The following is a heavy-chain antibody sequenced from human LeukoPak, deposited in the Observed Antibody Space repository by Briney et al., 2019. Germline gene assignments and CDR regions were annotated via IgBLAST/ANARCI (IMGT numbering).Heavy chain of an antibody. CDR1: GGSISSYY. V-gene: IGHV4-59*08. Sequence: SETLSLTCTVSGGSISSYYWSWIRQPPGKGLEWIGYIYYSGSTTSNPSLKSRVTISVDTSKNQFSLKLFSVTAADTAVYYCARLPSGTSFDYWGQGTLVTVSS. CDR2: IYYSGST. D-gene: IGHD2-2*01. J-gene: IGHJ4*02. CDR3: ARLPSGTSFDY.